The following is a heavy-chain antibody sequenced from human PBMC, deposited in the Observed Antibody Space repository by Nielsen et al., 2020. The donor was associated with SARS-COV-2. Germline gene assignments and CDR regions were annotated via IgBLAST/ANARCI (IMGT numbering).Heavy chain of an antibody. V-gene: IGHV1-46*01. Sequence: ASVKVSCKASGYTFTSYYMHWVRQAPGQGLEWMGIINPSGGSTSYAQKLQGRVTMTTDTSTSTAYMELRSLRSDDTAVYYCAREGMVRGVNDYWGQGTLVTVSS. CDR3: AREGMVRGVNDY. J-gene: IGHJ4*02. CDR2: INPSGGST. D-gene: IGHD3-10*01. CDR1: GYTFTSYY.